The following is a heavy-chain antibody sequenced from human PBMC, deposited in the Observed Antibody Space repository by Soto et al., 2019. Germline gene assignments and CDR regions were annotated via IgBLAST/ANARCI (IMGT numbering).Heavy chain of an antibody. V-gene: IGHV4-4*07. CDR3: AREYCSSISFYCIEIHYYFDY. Sequence: SETLSLTYTASGGSISSYYWSWIRQAAGKGLEWIARIYSSGSTTYNPYPKSRVTMSVDTSNNQIYLQQSPVTAADTAVYYCAREYCSSISFYCIEIHYYFDYWGQGTLVTVSS. CDR1: GGSISSYY. D-gene: IGHD2-2*01. CDR2: IYSSGST. J-gene: IGHJ4*02.